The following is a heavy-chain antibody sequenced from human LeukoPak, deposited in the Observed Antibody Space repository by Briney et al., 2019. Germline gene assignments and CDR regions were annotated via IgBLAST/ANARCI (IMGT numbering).Heavy chain of an antibody. CDR2: IYPGDSDT. J-gene: IGHJ4*02. CDR1: GYHFTSYW. CDR3: ARTVLRYFDWSPAGGFDY. D-gene: IGHD3-9*01. V-gene: IGHV5-51*01. Sequence: GGSLKISCKGSGYHFTSYWIGWGRPVPGKGLEWMGIIYPGDSDTRYSPSFQGQVTISADKSISTAYLQWSSLKASDTAMYYCARTVLRYFDWSPAGGFDYWGQGTLVTVSS.